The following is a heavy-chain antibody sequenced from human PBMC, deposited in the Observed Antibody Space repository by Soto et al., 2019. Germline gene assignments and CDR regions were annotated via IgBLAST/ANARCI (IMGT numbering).Heavy chain of an antibody. CDR2: IYYSGST. CDR3: ARITVTTAFDY. CDR1: GGSISSYY. V-gene: IGHV4-59*01. J-gene: IGHJ4*02. D-gene: IGHD4-17*01. Sequence: SETLSLTCTVSGGSISSYYWSWIRQPPGKGLEWIGYIYYSGSTNYNPSLKSRVTISVDTSKNQFSLKLSSVTAADTAVYYCARITVTTAFDYWGQGTLVTVSS.